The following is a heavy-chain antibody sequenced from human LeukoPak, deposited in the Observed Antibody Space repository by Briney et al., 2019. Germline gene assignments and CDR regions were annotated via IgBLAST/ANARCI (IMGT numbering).Heavy chain of an antibody. V-gene: IGHV3-48*02. D-gene: IGHD2-2*01. J-gene: IGHJ4*02. CDR3: ARAVADCSGTSCPYYFDY. CDR1: GFTFSSYA. Sequence: PGGSLRLSCAASGFTFSSYAMNWVRQAPGEGLEWVSYISSSSNTIYYADSVKGRFTISRDNAKNSLYLQMNSLRDEDTAVFYCARAVADCSGTSCPYYFDYWGQGTLVTVSS. CDR2: ISSSSNTI.